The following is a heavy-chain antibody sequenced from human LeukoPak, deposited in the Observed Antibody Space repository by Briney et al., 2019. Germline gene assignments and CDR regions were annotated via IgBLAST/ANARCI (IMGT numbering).Heavy chain of an antibody. CDR3: AKLGYGEAFDI. V-gene: IGHV1-46*01. Sequence: ASVKVSCKTSGYSFTTYFVHCVRQAPGQGLEWMGVINPSTGTKTYAQKFQGRVTMTRDTSTSTVYMELSSLISEDTAVYYCAKLGYGEAFDIWGPGTMVTVSS. D-gene: IGHD5-18*01. CDR1: GYSFTTYF. J-gene: IGHJ3*02. CDR2: INPSTGTK.